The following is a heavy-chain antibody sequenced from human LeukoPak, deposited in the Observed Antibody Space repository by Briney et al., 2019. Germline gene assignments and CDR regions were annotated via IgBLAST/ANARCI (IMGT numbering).Heavy chain of an antibody. V-gene: IGHV3-33*01. J-gene: IGHJ4*02. Sequence: GGSLRLSCVASGFTFSSYGMHWVRQAPGKGLEWVAVIWYDGSDKYYADSVKGRFTISRDNSKNTLYLQMNSLRADDTAVYYCARDRGVVGNYDYWGQGTLVTVSS. D-gene: IGHD1-26*01. CDR2: IWYDGSDK. CDR3: ARDRGVVGNYDY. CDR1: GFTFSSYG.